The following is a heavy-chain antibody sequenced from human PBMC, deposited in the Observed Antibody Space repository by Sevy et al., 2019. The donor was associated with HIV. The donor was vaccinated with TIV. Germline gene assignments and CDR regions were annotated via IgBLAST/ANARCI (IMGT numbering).Heavy chain of an antibody. Sequence: GGSLRLSCAASGFTFSSYGMHWVHQAPGKGLEWVAVIWYDGSNKYYADSVKGRFTISRDNSKNTLYLQMNSLRAEDTAVYYCARDYRHYYDSSGYYYDAFDIWGQGTMVTVSS. D-gene: IGHD3-22*01. V-gene: IGHV3-33*01. J-gene: IGHJ3*02. CDR2: IWYDGSNK. CDR3: ARDYRHYYDSSGYYYDAFDI. CDR1: GFTFSSYG.